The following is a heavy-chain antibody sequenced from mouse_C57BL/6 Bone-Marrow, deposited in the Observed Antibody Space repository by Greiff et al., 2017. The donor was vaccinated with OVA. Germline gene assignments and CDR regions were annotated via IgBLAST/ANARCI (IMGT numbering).Heavy chain of an antibody. V-gene: IGHV1-7*01. J-gene: IGHJ4*01. D-gene: IGHD2-14*01. CDR2: INPSSGYT. Sequence: VQLQQSGAELAKPGASVKLSCKASGYTFTSYWMHWVKQRPGQGLEWIGYINPSSGYTKYNQKFKDKATLTAEKSSSTAYMQLSSLTYEDSADYYCARIESTSYAMDYWGQGTSVTVSS. CDR1: GYTFTSYW. CDR3: ARIESTSYAMDY.